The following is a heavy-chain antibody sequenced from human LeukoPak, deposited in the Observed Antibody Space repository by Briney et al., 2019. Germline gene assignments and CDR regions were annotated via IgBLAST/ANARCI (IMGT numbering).Heavy chain of an antibody. D-gene: IGHD4-23*01. CDR1: GYTFTTSG. CDR3: AREPPGNRTFDY. J-gene: IGHJ4*02. V-gene: IGHV1-2*02. CDR2: INPNSGGT. Sequence: GASVKVSCKASGYTFTTSGISWVRQAPGQGLEWMGWINPNSGGTNYAQKFQGRVTMTRDTSISTAYMELSRLRSDDTAVYYCAREPPGNRTFDYWGQGTLVTVSS.